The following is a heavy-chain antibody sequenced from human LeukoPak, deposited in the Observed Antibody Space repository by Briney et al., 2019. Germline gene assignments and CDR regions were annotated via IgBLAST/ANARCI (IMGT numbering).Heavy chain of an antibody. D-gene: IGHD6-19*01. CDR2: IYGDTAT. J-gene: IGHJ4*02. CDR3: TRGFRHSSGWFFDY. Sequence: GGSLRLSCAASGFTFSDYHMTWVRQAPGKGLEWVSVIYGDTATYYADSVKGRFTISRDNYKNTMYLQMNNRRDEDMAIYYCTRGFRHSSGWFFDYWGQGTLVTAPS. V-gene: IGHV3-66*01. CDR1: GFTFSDYH.